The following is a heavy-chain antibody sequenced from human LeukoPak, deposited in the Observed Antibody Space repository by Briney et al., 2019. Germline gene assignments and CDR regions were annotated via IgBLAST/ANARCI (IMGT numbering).Heavy chain of an antibody. J-gene: IGHJ6*03. Sequence: GSLSLPSAASGFAFSNFAMSWVGRAPGKGLGWGSAMRGSGYYTYYLESVKGRFTISRDNSKNTLYLHMNSLRADDTAVYYCAKMEGQRLYDYCMDVWGRGTTVTVSS. D-gene: IGHD3-3*01. CDR3: AKMEGQRLYDYCMDV. CDR1: GFAFSNFA. CDR2: MRGSGYYT. V-gene: IGHV3-23*01.